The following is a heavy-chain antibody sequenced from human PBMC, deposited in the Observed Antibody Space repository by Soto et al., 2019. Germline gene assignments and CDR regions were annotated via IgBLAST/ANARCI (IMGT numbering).Heavy chain of an antibody. CDR1: GGSISSKSYS. CDR3: AKLAGYCSGNSCHGDYAMDV. D-gene: IGHD2-2*01. J-gene: IGHJ6*02. Sequence: QLQLQESGPGLLKPSETLSLTCSVSGGSISSKSYSWGWIRQPPGKGLEWIGTFYYSENTYYKPSLKSRVTISVDTSKNQFSLKLSSVTAADTAVYYCAKLAGYCSGNSCHGDYAMDVWGQGTTVTVSS. V-gene: IGHV4-39*01. CDR2: FYYSENT.